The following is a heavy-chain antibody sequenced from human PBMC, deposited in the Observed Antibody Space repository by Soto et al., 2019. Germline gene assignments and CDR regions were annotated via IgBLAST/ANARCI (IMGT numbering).Heavy chain of an antibody. J-gene: IGHJ6*02. D-gene: IGHD2-2*01. CDR1: GGTFSSYA. Sequence: ASVKVSCKASGGTFSSYAISWVRQDPGQGLEWMGGIIPIPGTANYAQKFQGRVTITADESTSTAYMELSSLRSEDTAVYYCARSQGSSTSLEIYYYYYYGMDVWGQGTTVTVSS. CDR3: ARSQGSSTSLEIYYYYYYGMDV. V-gene: IGHV1-69*13. CDR2: IIPIPGTA.